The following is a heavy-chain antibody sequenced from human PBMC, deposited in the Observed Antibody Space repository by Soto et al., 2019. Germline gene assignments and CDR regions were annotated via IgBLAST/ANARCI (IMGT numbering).Heavy chain of an antibody. D-gene: IGHD3-16*01. CDR3: ARARGRKGSYYYYGMDG. Sequence: SETLSLTCTVSGGSISSYYWSWIRQPPGKGLEWIGYIYYSGSTNYNPSLKSRVTISVDTSKNQFSLKLSSVTAADTAVYYCARARGRKGSYYYYGMDGWGQGNTVTVYS. CDR1: GGSISSYY. CDR2: IYYSGST. V-gene: IGHV4-59*01. J-gene: IGHJ6*02.